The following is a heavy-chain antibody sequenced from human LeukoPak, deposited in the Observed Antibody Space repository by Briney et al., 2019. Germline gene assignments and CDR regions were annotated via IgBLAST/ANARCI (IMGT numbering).Heavy chain of an antibody. CDR3: ARRLKYSSGWPFYFDY. CDR2: IYPGDSDT. CDR1: GYSFTSYW. V-gene: IGHV5-51*01. J-gene: IGHJ4*02. Sequence: GESLKISCKGSGYSFTSYWIGWVRQMPGKGLEWMGIIYPGDSDTRYSPSFQGQVTISADKSITTAYLQWSSLKASDTAMYYCARRLKYSSGWPFYFDYWGQGTLVTVSS. D-gene: IGHD6-19*01.